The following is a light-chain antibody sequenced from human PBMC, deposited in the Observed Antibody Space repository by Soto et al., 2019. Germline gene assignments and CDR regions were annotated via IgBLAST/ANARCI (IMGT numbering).Light chain of an antibody. CDR3: RSYTPRMNRQIV. J-gene: IGLJ1*01. CDR2: DVS. Sequence: ALTQPASVSGSPGQSITISCTGTSSDICGYNYVSWYQHHPGKAPKLMIFDVSNRPSGVSNRFSGSKSGNTASLTISGLQPEDEADYYCRSYTPRMNRQIVFGTGTKVTVL. V-gene: IGLV2-14*03. CDR1: SSDICGYNY.